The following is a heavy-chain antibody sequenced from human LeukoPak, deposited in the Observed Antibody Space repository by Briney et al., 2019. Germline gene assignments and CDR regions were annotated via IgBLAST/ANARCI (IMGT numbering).Heavy chain of an antibody. CDR2: ISGSGGST. CDR1: GFTFSISA. Sequence: TGGSLRLSCAVSGFTFSISAMTWVRQAPGKGLEWVSAISGSGGSTYHADLVKGRFTVSRDNSKNTLYLQMDSLRDEDTAVYYCARDLLTTYPNWFDPWGQGTLVTVSS. CDR3: ARDLLTTYPNWFDP. D-gene: IGHD3-3*01. V-gene: IGHV3-23*01. J-gene: IGHJ5*02.